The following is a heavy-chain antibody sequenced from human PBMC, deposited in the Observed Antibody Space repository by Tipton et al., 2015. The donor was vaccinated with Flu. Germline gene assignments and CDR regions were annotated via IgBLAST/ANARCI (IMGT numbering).Heavy chain of an antibody. J-gene: IGHJ4*02. V-gene: IGHV4-39*01. CDR2: AYYSGST. CDR3: ATSVVGGRDY. CDR1: GGSIRSSSYY. Sequence: TLSLTCTDSGGSIRSSSYYWGWVRQPPGKGLEWIGSAYYSGSTYYNPSLKSRLTISVDTSENQFSLKLSSVTAADTAVYYCATSVVGGRDYWGQGTLVTVSS. D-gene: IGHD1-26*01.